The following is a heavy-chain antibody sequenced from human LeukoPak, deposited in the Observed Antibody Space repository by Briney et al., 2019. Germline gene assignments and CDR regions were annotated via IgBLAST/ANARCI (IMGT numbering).Heavy chain of an antibody. CDR2: IYTSGST. CDR3: ARGLEEHMYYFDY. J-gene: IGHJ4*02. Sequence: SETLSLTCTVSGGSISSGSYYWSWIRQPAGKGLEWIGRIYTSGSTNYNPSLKSRVTISVDTSKNQFSLKLSSVTAADTAVYYCARGLEEHMYYFDYWGQGTLVTVSS. CDR1: GGSISSGSYY. V-gene: IGHV4-61*02. D-gene: IGHD3-16*01.